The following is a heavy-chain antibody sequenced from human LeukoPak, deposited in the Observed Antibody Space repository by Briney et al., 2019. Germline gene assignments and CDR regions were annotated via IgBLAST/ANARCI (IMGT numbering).Heavy chain of an antibody. J-gene: IGHJ5*02. CDR3: ARDHLGRPRFDP. CDR1: GGSISSYY. D-gene: IGHD7-27*01. V-gene: IGHV4-59*01. Sequence: SETLSLTCTVSGGSISSYYWSWIRQPPGKGLEWIGYIYYSGSTNYNPSLKSRVTISVDTSKNQFSLKLSSVTAADTAVYYCARDHLGRPRFDPWGQGTLVTVSS. CDR2: IYYSGST.